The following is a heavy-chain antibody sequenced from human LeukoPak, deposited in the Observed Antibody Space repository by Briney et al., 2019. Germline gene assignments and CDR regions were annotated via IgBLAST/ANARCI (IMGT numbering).Heavy chain of an antibody. CDR2: MNPSSGNT. CDR1: GYTFTGYY. Sequence: PGASVKVSCKASGYTFTGYYMHWVRQATGQGLEWMGWMNPSSGNTGYAQKVQGRVTMSRDNSISTAYMELSSLTSEDTAVYYCARGRTSWYGTNNWFDPWGQGTLVTVSS. J-gene: IGHJ5*02. D-gene: IGHD6-13*01. V-gene: IGHV1-8*02. CDR3: ARGRTSWYGTNNWFDP.